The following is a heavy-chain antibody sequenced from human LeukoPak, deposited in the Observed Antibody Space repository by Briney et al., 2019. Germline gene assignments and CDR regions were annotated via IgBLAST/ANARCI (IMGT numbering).Heavy chain of an antibody. D-gene: IGHD5-12*01. J-gene: IGHJ4*02. CDR3: ARQGTIVAGTLGTTFDY. Sequence: GESLKISCKASGYSFTNYWIGWVRQMPGKGLEWMGITYPGDSDTKYSPSFQGQVTISADKSINTAYLQWSSLRASDTAMYYCARQGTIVAGTLGTTFDYWGQRTLLTVSS. CDR1: GYSFTNYW. V-gene: IGHV5-51*01. CDR2: TYPGDSDT.